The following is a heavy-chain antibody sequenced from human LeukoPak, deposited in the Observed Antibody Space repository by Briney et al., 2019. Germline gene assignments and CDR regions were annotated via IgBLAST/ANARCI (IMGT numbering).Heavy chain of an antibody. V-gene: IGHV4-59*11. J-gene: IGHJ4*02. CDR1: GASINTHY. D-gene: IGHD1-26*01. Sequence: SETLSLTCTVSGASINTHYWSWIRQPPGKGLEWIGYLSYSGNTNYNPSLKSRVTILVDTSKNQFSLKLNSLTAADTAVYYCARNRGSYFPFDYWGQGTLVTVSS. CDR3: ARNRGSYFPFDY. CDR2: LSYSGNT.